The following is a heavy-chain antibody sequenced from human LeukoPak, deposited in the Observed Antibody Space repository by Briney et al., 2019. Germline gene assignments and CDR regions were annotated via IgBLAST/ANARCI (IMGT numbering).Heavy chain of an antibody. J-gene: IGHJ4*02. D-gene: IGHD2-15*01. CDR1: GFTFSSYA. CDR2: ISGSGGST. V-gene: IGHV3-23*01. CDR3: ANQANIVVVVAATPPLGYFDY. Sequence: PGGSLRLSCAASGFTFSSYAMSWVRQAPGKGLEWVSAISGSGGSTYYADSVKGRFTISRDNSKNTLYLQMNSLRAEDTAVYYCANQANIVVVVAATPPLGYFDYWGQGTLVTVSS.